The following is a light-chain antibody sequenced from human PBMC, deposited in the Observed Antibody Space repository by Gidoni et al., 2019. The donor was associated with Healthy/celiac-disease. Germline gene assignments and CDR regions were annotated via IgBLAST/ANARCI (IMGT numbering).Light chain of an antibody. J-gene: IGLJ3*02. CDR3: NSRDSSGNQV. CDR2: GKN. V-gene: IGLV3-19*01. Sequence: SPELTQDPAVSVALGQTVRITCQGDSLRSYYASWYQQKPGKAPVLVIYGKNNRPSGIPDRFAGSSSGNTASLTITGAQAEDEADYYCNSRDSSGNQVFGGGTKLTVL. CDR1: SLRSYY.